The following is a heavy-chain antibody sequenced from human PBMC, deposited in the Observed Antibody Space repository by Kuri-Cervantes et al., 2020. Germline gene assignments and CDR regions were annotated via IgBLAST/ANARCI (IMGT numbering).Heavy chain of an antibody. Sequence: SETLSLTCGVYGGSFSGYYWNWIRQPPGKGLEWIGRIYASGSTNYNPSLESRVTISVDKSKDQFSLRLSSVTAADTAVYYCARVGTFPWSGYYSSWFDPWGAGTLVTVSS. V-gene: IGHV4-34*01. D-gene: IGHD3-3*01. CDR3: ARVGTFPWSGYYSSWFDP. CDR1: GGSFSGYY. J-gene: IGHJ5*02. CDR2: IYASGST.